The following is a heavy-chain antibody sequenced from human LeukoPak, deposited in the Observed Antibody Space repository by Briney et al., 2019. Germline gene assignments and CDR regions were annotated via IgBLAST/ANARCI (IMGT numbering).Heavy chain of an antibody. V-gene: IGHV3-23*01. CDR3: ARGYDFWIGYSD. Sequence: PGGSLRLSCAASGFTFSSYGMHWVRQAPGKGLEWVSAISGTGGNTYYADSVKGRFTISRDNSKNTLNLQMNSLRAEDTAVYYCARGYDFWIGYSDWGQGTLVTVSS. CDR1: GFTFSSYG. CDR2: ISGTGGNT. D-gene: IGHD3-3*01. J-gene: IGHJ4*02.